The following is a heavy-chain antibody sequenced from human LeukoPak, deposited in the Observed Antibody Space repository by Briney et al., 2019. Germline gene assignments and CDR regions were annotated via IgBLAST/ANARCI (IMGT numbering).Heavy chain of an antibody. CDR3: ARANLDCSSTSCYSDVWDY. CDR2: MNPNSGNT. D-gene: IGHD2-2*01. J-gene: IGHJ4*02. V-gene: IGHV1-8*01. CDR1: GYTFTSYD. Sequence: ASVKVSCKASGYTFTSYDINWVRQATGQGLEWMGWMNPNSGNTGYAQKFQGRVTMTRNTSISTAYMELSSLRSEDTAVYYCARANLDCSSTSCYSDVWDYWGQGTLVTVSS.